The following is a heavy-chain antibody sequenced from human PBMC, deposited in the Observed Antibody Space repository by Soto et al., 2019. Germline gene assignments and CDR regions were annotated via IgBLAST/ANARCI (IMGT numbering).Heavy chain of an antibody. CDR2: IYYSGST. V-gene: IGHV4-59*01. D-gene: IGHD2-15*01. Sequence: SETLSLTCTVSGGSISSYYWSWIRQPPGKGLEWIGYIYYSGSTNYNPSLKSRVTISVDTSKNQFSLKLSSVTAADTAVYYCARVLTYCSGGSCYSWFDPWGQGTLVTVSS. J-gene: IGHJ5*02. CDR3: ARVLTYCSGGSCYSWFDP. CDR1: GGSISSYY.